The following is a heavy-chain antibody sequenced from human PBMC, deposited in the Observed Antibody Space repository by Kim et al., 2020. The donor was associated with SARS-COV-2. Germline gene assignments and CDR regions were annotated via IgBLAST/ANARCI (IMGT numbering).Heavy chain of an antibody. Sequence: KGRFTISRDNSKNTLYLQMNSLRAEGTAVYYCARGGYGSRSFAPYKWFDPWGQGTLVTVSS. V-gene: IGHV3-30*05. J-gene: IGHJ5*02. D-gene: IGHD3-10*01. CDR3: ARGGYGSRSFAPYKWFDP.